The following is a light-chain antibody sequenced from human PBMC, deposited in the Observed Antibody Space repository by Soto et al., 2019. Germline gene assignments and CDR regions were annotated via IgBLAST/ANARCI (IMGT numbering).Light chain of an antibody. J-gene: IGLJ1*01. CDR2: VNS. CDR1: SSNIGAGYD. CDR3: KSYDYSLSAYV. V-gene: IGLV1-40*01. Sequence: QSVLTQPPSVSGAPGQRITISCTGSSSNIGAGYDVHWYQQLPGTAPKLLIYVNSNRPSGVPDRFSGSKSGTAASLAITGLQAEDEAYYYCKSYDYSLSAYVFGPGTKLTVL.